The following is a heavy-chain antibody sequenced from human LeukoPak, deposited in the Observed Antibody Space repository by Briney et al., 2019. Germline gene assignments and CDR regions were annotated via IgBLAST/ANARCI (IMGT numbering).Heavy chain of an antibody. V-gene: IGHV1-18*01. CDR1: GYTFTNYA. Sequence: ASVKVSCKASGYTFTNYAITWVRQAPGQGLEWRGWINTYTGNTNYAQKLQDRVTMTTDTSTSTAYMELRSLRSDDTAVFFCARGGLFYYDTSGVYYFDYWGQGTLVTVSS. CDR3: ARGGLFYYDTSGVYYFDY. D-gene: IGHD3-22*01. J-gene: IGHJ4*02. CDR2: INTYTGNT.